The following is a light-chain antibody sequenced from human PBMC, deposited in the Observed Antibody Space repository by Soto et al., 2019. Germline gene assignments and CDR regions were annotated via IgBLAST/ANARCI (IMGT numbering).Light chain of an antibody. CDR1: SSNIGNNY. CDR3: GTWDSSLSAVV. J-gene: IGLJ2*01. V-gene: IGLV1-51*01. CDR2: DNN. Sequence: QSVLTQPPSVSAAPGQKVTISCSGSSSNIGNNYVSWYQQLPGTAPKLLIYDNNKRPSGIPDRCTGSKSGTSATLGITGLQTGDEADYDCGTWDSSLSAVVFGGGTKLTVL.